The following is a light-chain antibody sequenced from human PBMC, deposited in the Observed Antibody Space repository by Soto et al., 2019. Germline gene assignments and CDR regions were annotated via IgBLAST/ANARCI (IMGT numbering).Light chain of an antibody. Sequence: EVVMTQSPDTLSVSPGERATLSCRASQTVSSNLAWYQQKPGQAPRLFIYGASTRATGIPDRFSGSGSGTEFTLTISSLQPEDFATYCCQQSYSTPRTFGQGTKVDIK. J-gene: IGKJ1*01. CDR2: GAS. CDR3: QQSYSTPRT. V-gene: IGKV3D-15*01. CDR1: QTVSSN.